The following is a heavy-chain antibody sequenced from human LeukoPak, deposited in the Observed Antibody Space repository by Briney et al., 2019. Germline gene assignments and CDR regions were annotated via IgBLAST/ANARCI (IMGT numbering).Heavy chain of an antibody. CDR1: GGSISSYY. J-gene: IGHJ1*01. CDR3: AGGRKRYSNSWFTEYFQH. V-gene: IGHV4-59*01. D-gene: IGHD6-13*01. Sequence: PSETLSLTCTVSGGSISSYYWSWIRQPPGQGLEWIGYISYSGSTNYNPSLKSRVAISADTSKNQFSLKLSSVTTADTTVYFCAGGRKRYSNSWFTEYFQHWGQGTLVTVSS. CDR2: ISYSGST.